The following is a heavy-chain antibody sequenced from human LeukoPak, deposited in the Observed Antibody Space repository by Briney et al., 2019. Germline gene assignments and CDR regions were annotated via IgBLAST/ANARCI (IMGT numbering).Heavy chain of an antibody. V-gene: IGHV3-7*01. D-gene: IGHD2-2*01. CDR3: ARGLVPAAKSQYYYYYMDV. CDR1: GFTFSSYW. CDR2: IKQDGSEK. Sequence: GGSLRLSCAASGFTFSSYWMSWVRQAPGKGLEWVANIKQDGSEKYYVDSVKGRFTISRDNAKNSLYLQMNSLRAEDTAVYYCARGLVPAAKSQYYYYYMDVWGKGTTVTVSS. J-gene: IGHJ6*03.